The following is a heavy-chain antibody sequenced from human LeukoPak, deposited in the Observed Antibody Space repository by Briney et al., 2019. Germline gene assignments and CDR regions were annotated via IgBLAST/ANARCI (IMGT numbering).Heavy chain of an antibody. CDR1: GFTFSSYA. Sequence: GGSLRLSCAASGFTFSSYAMHWVRQAPGKGLEYVSGISSNGGSTYYANSVKGRFTISRDNSKNTLYLQMCSLRAEDMAVYYCARGQVGAINDAFDIWGQGTMVTVSS. V-gene: IGHV3-64*01. J-gene: IGHJ3*02. CDR2: ISSNGGST. D-gene: IGHD1-26*01. CDR3: ARGQVGAINDAFDI.